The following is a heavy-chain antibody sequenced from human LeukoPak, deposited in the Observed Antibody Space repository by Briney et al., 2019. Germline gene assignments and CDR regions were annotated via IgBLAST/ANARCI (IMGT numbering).Heavy chain of an antibody. Sequence: PSETLSLTCAVYGGSFSGYYWSWIRQPPGKGPEWIGEINHSGSTNYNPSLKSRVTISVDTSKNQFSLKLSSVTAADTAVYYCARGVTGYYYYYYMDVWGKGTTVTVSS. CDR3: ARGVTGYYYYYYMDV. D-gene: IGHD3-16*01. V-gene: IGHV4-34*01. CDR2: INHSGST. J-gene: IGHJ6*03. CDR1: GGSFSGYY.